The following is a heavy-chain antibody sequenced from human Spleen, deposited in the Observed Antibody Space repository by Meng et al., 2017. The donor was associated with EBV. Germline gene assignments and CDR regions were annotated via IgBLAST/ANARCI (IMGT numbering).Heavy chain of an antibody. D-gene: IGHD5-18*01. Sequence: QVQLQESGPGLVKPSQTLSLTCAVSGGSISSGDYYWSWIRQPPGKGLEWIGYIHYSGSTHYNSSLRSRITMSLDTSKNKLSLKLSSVTAADTAVYYCARASSGDSDGFDYWGQGTLVTVSS. CDR3: ARASSGDSDGFDY. J-gene: IGHJ4*02. CDR1: GGSISSGDYY. CDR2: IHYSGST. V-gene: IGHV4-30-4*01.